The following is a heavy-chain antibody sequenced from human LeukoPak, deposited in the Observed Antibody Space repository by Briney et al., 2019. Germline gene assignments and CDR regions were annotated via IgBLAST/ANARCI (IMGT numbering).Heavy chain of an antibody. CDR3: ARSAGIAAAGFYYYYGMDV. CDR2: IYYSGST. CDR1: GGSISSYY. D-gene: IGHD6-13*01. Sequence: SETLSLTCTVSGGSISSYYWSWIRQPPGKGLEWIGYIYYSGSTNYNPSLKSRVTISVGTSKNQFSLKLRSVTAADTAVYYCARSAGIAAAGFYYYYGMDVWGQGTTVTVSS. J-gene: IGHJ6*02. V-gene: IGHV4-59*08.